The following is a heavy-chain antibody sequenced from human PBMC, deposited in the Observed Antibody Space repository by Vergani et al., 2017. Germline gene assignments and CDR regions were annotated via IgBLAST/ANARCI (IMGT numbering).Heavy chain of an antibody. CDR3: TRGWSGYSTSWFFDN. J-gene: IGHJ4*02. CDR2: INPNSGGT. D-gene: IGHD6-13*01. CDR1: GYTFAGYN. Sequence: QVQLVQSGAEVKKPGASVKVSCKASGYTFAGYNIHWVRQATGQGLEMMGWINPNSGGTNYAQKFQGRVTMTRDTAINTAYLELSSLRSDDTAVYYCTRGWSGYSTSWFFDNWGQGTLVTVSS. V-gene: IGHV1-2*02.